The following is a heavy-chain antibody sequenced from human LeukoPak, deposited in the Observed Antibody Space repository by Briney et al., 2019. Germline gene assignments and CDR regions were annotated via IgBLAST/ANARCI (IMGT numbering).Heavy chain of an antibody. J-gene: IGHJ4*02. V-gene: IGHV3-43*02. CDR3: AKTYYDFWSGPSCFDY. D-gene: IGHD3-3*01. CDR1: GFTFDDYA. CDR2: ISGDGGST. Sequence: GGSLRLSCAASGFTFDDYAMHWVRQAPGKGLEWVSLISGDGGSTYYADSVKGRFTISRDNSKNSLYLQMNSLRTEETALYYCAKTYYDFWSGPSCFDYWGQGTLVTVSS.